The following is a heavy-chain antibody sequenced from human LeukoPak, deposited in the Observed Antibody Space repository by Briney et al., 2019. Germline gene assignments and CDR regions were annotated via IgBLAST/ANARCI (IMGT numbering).Heavy chain of an antibody. J-gene: IGHJ4*02. V-gene: IGHV3-30*03. Sequence: PGGSLRLSCAASGFTFSSYGMHWVRQAPGRGLEWVAVISYDGSKKYYADFVKGRFTISRDNSKNTLYLQMNSLRTEDTAVYYCAHHGPGIAVADPDYYFDYWGQGTLVTVSS. CDR1: GFTFSSYG. CDR2: ISYDGSKK. CDR3: AHHGPGIAVADPDYYFDY. D-gene: IGHD6-19*01.